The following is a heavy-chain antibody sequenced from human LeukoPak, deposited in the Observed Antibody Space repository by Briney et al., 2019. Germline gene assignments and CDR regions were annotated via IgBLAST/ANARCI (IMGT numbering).Heavy chain of an antibody. Sequence: GGSLRLSCAASGFTFSSYEMNWVRQAPGKGLEWVSYISSSGSTIYYADSVKGRFTISRDNAKNSLYLQMNSLRAEDTAVYYCARGAYYYDSSGYLAGYYYYYMDVWGKGTTVTISS. V-gene: IGHV3-48*03. CDR2: ISSSGSTI. D-gene: IGHD3-22*01. CDR3: ARGAYYYDSSGYLAGYYYYYMDV. J-gene: IGHJ6*03. CDR1: GFTFSSYE.